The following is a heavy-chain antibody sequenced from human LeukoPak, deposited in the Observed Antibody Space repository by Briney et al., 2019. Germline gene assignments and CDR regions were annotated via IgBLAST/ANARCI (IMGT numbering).Heavy chain of an antibody. CDR1: GYTFTSYY. D-gene: IGHD3-16*02. CDR3: ARDMWDYVWGSYRTPPNYYYMDV. J-gene: IGHJ6*03. CDR2: INPSGGST. V-gene: IGHV1-46*01. Sequence: ASVKVSCKASGYTFTSYYMHWVRQAPGQGLEWMGIINPSGGSTSYAQKFQGRVTMTRDMSTSTVYMELSSLRSEDTAVYYCARDMWDYVWGSYRTPPNYYYMDVWGKGTTVTVSS.